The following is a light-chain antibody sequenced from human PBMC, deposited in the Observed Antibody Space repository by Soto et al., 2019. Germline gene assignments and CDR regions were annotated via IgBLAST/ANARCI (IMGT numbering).Light chain of an antibody. CDR2: RND. J-gene: IGLJ2*01. CDR3: AAWDDSLNGVI. CDR1: SSNIGSNF. Sequence: QSVLTQPPSASGTPGQRVTISCSGSSSNIGSNFGYWYQQLPGTAPKLLIYRNDQRPSGVPDRFSGSKSGTSASLAISGLRYAAAADYYCAAWDDSLNGVIFGGGTKLTVL. V-gene: IGLV1-47*01.